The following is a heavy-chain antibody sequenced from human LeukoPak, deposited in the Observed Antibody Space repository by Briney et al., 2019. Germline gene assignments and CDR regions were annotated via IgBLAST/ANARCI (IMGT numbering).Heavy chain of an antibody. J-gene: IGHJ4*02. CDR2: VVTAGDP. CDR1: GFTFTSYD. V-gene: IGHV3-13*05. Sequence: GGSLRLSRAASGFTFTSYDMHRVRQATGKGLEWVSGVVTAGDPYYAGSVKGRFTISREIDTNSLYLQLNSLRAGDTAVYYCARARAGGYIDYWGQGTLVTVSS. D-gene: IGHD2-15*01. CDR3: ARARAGGYIDY.